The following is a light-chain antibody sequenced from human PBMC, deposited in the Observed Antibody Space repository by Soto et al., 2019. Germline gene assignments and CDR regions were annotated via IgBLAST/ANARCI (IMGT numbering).Light chain of an antibody. CDR1: QSVSTY. V-gene: IGKV3-11*01. CDR3: QQRSNLPLT. CDR2: DAS. Sequence: IVLLEFSATLSFSPGERAPLSCRASQSVSTYLAWYQQKPGQAPRLLIYDASSRATGIPARFSGSGAGTDFTLAISSLEPEDFAVYYCQQRSNLPLTFGGGTKVDIK. J-gene: IGKJ4*01.